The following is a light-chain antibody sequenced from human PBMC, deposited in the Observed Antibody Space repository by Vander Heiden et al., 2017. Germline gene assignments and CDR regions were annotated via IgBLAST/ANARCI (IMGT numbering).Light chain of an antibody. CDR2: KDN. CDR3: QSADSSGIYLI. V-gene: IGLV3-25*03. CDR1: ALPFQH. J-gene: IGLJ2*01. Sequence: SSELTQSPSVSVSPGQAGRITCSGDALPFQHAYWYQQKPGQAPLLVIYKDNERPSGIPERFSGSNSGTTVTLTINGVQAEDEADYYCQSADSSGIYLIFGAGTKVTVL.